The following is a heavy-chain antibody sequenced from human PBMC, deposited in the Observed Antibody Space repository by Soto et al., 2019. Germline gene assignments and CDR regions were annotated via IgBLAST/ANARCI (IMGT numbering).Heavy chain of an antibody. CDR1: GGTFSSYA. CDR2: IIPIFGTA. V-gene: IGHV1-69*01. Sequence: QVQLVQSGAEVKKPGSSVKVSCKASGGTFSSYAISWVRQAPGQGLEWMGGIIPIFGTANYAQKFHGRVTITADESTSTAYMELSSLRSEDTGVYYCARDDYYDSSGYYLGYFDYWGQGTLVTVSS. D-gene: IGHD3-22*01. CDR3: ARDDYYDSSGYYLGYFDY. J-gene: IGHJ4*02.